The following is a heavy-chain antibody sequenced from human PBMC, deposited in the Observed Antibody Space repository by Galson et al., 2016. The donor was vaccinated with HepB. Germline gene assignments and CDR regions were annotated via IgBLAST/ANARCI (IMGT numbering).Heavy chain of an antibody. J-gene: IGHJ3*02. CDR1: GGSTVSDNHY. CDR2: VYRTGGT. D-gene: IGHD6-19*01. CDR3: AGGWVIAVAGTDCVDI. V-gene: IGHV4-61*02. Sequence: TLSLTCTVSGGSTVSDNHYWSWVRQPAGRGLEWIGRVYRTGGTDYNPALKSRLNLSVDTSKNQFSLRLASVTAADTAVYYCAGGWVIAVAGTDCVDIWGPGVMVAVSP.